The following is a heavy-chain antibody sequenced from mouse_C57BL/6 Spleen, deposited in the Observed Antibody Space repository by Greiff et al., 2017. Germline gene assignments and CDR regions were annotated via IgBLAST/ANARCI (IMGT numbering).Heavy chain of an antibody. CDR3: AKTDGDYAMDY. D-gene: IGHD1-1*02. Sequence: EVQGVESGGGLVKPGGSLKLSCAASGFTFSDYGMHWVRQAPEKGLEWVSYISSGSSTIYYADTVKGRFTISRDNAKNALFLQMTGLRSEDTAMYYCAKTDGDYAMDYWGQGTSVAVAS. J-gene: IGHJ4*01. V-gene: IGHV5-17*01. CDR1: GFTFSDYG. CDR2: ISSGSSTI.